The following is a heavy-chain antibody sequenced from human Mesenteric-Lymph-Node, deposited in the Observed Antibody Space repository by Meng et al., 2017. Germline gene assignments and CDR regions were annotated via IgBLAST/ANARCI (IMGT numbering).Heavy chain of an antibody. CDR3: ARDCCGSYDAFDI. CDR1: GYTFTSYY. J-gene: IGHJ3*02. Sequence: ASVKVSCKASGYTFTSYYMHWVRQAPGQGLEWMGIINPSGGSTSYAQKFQGRVTMTRDTSTSTVYMELSRLRSDDTAVYYCARDCCGSYDAFDIWGQGTMVTVSS. D-gene: IGHD1-26*01. CDR2: INPSGGST. V-gene: IGHV1-46*01.